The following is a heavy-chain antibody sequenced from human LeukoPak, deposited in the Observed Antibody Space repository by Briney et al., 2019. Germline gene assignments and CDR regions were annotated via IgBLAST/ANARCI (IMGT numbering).Heavy chain of an antibody. J-gene: IGHJ6*02. D-gene: IGHD3-10*01. CDR1: GDSVSSNSVT. V-gene: IGHV6-1*01. CDR2: TYYRSTWYN. CDR3: TRDKVTMVRGVIYDYYGMDV. Sequence: SQTLSLTCAISGDSVSSNSVTWNWIRQSPSRGLEWLGRTYYRSTWYNDYAVSVRGRITVNPDTSKNQFSLHLNSVTPEDTAVYYCTRDKVTMVRGVIYDYYGMDVWGQGTTVIVSS.